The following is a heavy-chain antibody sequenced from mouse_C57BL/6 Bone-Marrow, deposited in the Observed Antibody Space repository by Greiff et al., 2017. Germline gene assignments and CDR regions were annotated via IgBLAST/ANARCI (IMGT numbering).Heavy chain of an antibody. Sequence: EVKLVESVAELVRPGASVKLSCTASGFNIKNTYMHWVKQRPEQGLEWIGRIDPANGNTKYAPKFQGKATITADTSSNTAYLQLSSLTSEDTAIYYCARSGVYYGNLRDYWGQGTTLTVSS. V-gene: IGHV14-3*01. J-gene: IGHJ2*01. D-gene: IGHD2-1*01. CDR3: ARSGVYYGNLRDY. CDR1: GFNIKNTY. CDR2: IDPANGNT.